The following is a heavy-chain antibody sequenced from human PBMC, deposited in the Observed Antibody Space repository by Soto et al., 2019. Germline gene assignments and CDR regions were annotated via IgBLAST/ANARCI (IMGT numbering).Heavy chain of an antibody. Sequence: QVTLKESGPVLVKPTETLTLTCTVSGFSLSNARMGVSWIRQPPGKALEWLAHIFSNDEKSYSTSLKSKHTKPNDSPKIQAVLTKTNMDPLCTGTYYYVRAPYGDYVFDYWGQGTLVTVSS. CDR3: VRAPYGDYVFDY. CDR1: GFSLSNARMG. V-gene: IGHV2-26*01. J-gene: IGHJ4*02. CDR2: IFSNDEK. D-gene: IGHD4-17*01.